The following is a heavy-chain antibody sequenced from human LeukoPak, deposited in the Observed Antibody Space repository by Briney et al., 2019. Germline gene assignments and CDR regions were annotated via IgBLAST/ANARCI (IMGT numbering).Heavy chain of an antibody. Sequence: SETLSLTCTVSGYSISSGYYWGWIRQPPGKGLEWIGSIYHSGSTYYNPSLKSRVTISVDTSKNQFSLKLSSVTAADTAVYYCARIVNGDYVDYWGQGTLVTVSS. V-gene: IGHV4-38-2*02. CDR1: GYSISSGYY. CDR3: ARIVNGDYVDY. J-gene: IGHJ4*02. D-gene: IGHD4-17*01. CDR2: IYHSGST.